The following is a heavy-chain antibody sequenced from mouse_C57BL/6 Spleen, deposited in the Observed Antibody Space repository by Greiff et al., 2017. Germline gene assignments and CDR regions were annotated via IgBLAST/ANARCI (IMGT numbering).Heavy chain of an antibody. Sequence: QVQLQQSGAELVKPGASVKLSCKASGYTFTEYTIHWVKQRSGQGLAWIGWFYPGSGSIKYNENFKDKATLTADKSSSTVYMELSRLKSEDSAVYFCERHEGGYSNYRDYAMDYWGQGTSVTVSS. D-gene: IGHD2-5*01. CDR3: ERHEGGYSNYRDYAMDY. V-gene: IGHV1-62-2*01. J-gene: IGHJ4*01. CDR1: GYTFTEYT. CDR2: FYPGSGSI.